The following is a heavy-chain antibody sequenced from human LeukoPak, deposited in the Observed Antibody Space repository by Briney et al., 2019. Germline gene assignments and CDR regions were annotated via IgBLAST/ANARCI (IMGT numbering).Heavy chain of an antibody. D-gene: IGHD4-17*01. J-gene: IGHJ6*02. Sequence: GSLRLSCAASGLTFSNYWIHWVRQAPGKGLVWISRIRSDGMETSYADSVKGRFTMSRDNAKNTLFLQLNSLRAEDTAVYYCARNGDYDPYYYYYGMDVWGQGTTVTVSS. CDR3: ARNGDYDPYYYYYGMDV. CDR1: GLTFSNYW. V-gene: IGHV3-74*01. CDR2: IRSDGMET.